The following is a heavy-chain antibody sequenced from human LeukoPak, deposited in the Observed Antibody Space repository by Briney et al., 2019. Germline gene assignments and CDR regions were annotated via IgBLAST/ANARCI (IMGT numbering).Heavy chain of an antibody. CDR1: GNSISSNSYY. D-gene: IGHD6-19*01. J-gene: IGHJ4*02. CDR3: ARVLRRSGWYYFNY. Sequence: SETLSLTCTVSGNSISSNSYYWGWIRQPPGKGLEWIGSIYYSGTTYYNPSLKSRVTILVDTSKNQFSLKLSSVTAADTAVYYCARVLRRSGWYYFNYWGQGTLVTVSS. CDR2: IYYSGTT. V-gene: IGHV4-39*07.